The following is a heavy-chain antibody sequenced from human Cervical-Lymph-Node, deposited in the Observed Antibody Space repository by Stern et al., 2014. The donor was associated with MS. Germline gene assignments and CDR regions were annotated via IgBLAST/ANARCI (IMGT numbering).Heavy chain of an antibody. D-gene: IGHD1-26*01. CDR1: GDTFSSYA. Sequence: VQLVESGGEVKKPGSSVKVSCKASGDTFSSYAINWVRQVPGQGLEWMGGSTPVFGTTNYAQTFQGRVTITADKSTNTAYMELMTLRSEDTAVYYCARGGGLVGYFDYWGQGTLVSVSS. CDR3: ARGGGLVGYFDY. V-gene: IGHV1-69*06. CDR2: STPVFGTT. J-gene: IGHJ4*02.